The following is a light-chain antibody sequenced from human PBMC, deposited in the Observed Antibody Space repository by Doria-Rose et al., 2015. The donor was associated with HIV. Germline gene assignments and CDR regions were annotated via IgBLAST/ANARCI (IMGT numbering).Light chain of an antibody. CDR2: EVS. J-gene: IGLJ1*01. Sequence: QAALIQPASVSRSPGQSITISCTGTNSDVGGYNLVSWYQQHPGKAPKLMIYEVSSRPSEVSDRFSGSKSGYTASLTISGLQAEDEADYYCCSYAGGSTYVFGTGTKVTVL. V-gene: IGLV2-23*02. CDR1: NSDVGGYNL. CDR3: CSYAGGSTYV.